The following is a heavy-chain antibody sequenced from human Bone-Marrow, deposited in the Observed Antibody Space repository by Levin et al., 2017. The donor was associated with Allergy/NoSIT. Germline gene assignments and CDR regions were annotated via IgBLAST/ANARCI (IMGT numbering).Heavy chain of an antibody. Sequence: GGSLRLSCVASGFTFGNAWMNWVRQAPGKGLQWVGRIKGKTDGGTTDYAAPVKGRFTISRDDSKKTLYLQMNSLKTEDTAIYHCTTRSHWGQGTLVTVFS. CDR3: TTRSH. V-gene: IGHV3-15*01. CDR2: IKGKTDGGTT. J-gene: IGHJ4*02. CDR1: GFTFGNAW.